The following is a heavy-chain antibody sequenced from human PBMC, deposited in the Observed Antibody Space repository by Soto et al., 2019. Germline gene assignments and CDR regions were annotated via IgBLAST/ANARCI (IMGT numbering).Heavy chain of an antibody. J-gene: IGHJ3*02. CDR1: GFTFSSYS. CDR2: ISSSSSTI. V-gene: IGHV3-48*01. Sequence: PGGSLRLSCAASGFTFSSYSMNWVRQAPGKGLEWVSYISSSSSTIYYADSVKGRFTISRDNAKNSLYLQMNSLRPEDTAVYYCARDPRCTNPSTSCPHDAFDIWGQGTMVTVSS. CDR3: ARDPRCTNPSTSCPHDAFDI. D-gene: IGHD2-2*01.